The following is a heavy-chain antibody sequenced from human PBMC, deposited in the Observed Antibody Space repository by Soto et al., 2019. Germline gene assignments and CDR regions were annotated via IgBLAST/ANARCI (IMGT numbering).Heavy chain of an antibody. CDR2: IKSKTDGGTT. Sequence: EVQLVESGGGLVKPGGSLRLSCAASGFTFSNAWMSWVRQAPGKGLEWVGRIKSKTDGGTTDYAAPVKGRFTISRDDSKNTLYLQMNSLKTEDTAVYYCTPERVYDDPLGAFYIWGQGTMVTVSS. CDR1: GFTFSNAW. D-gene: IGHD6-13*01. V-gene: IGHV3-15*01. CDR3: TPERVYDDPLGAFYI. J-gene: IGHJ3*02.